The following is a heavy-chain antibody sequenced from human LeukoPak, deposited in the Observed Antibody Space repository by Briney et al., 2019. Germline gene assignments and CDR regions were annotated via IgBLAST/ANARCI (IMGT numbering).Heavy chain of an antibody. V-gene: IGHV1-18*01. CDR1: GYTFTSYG. CDR3: ARSIGYDSSGFPYYFDY. D-gene: IGHD3-22*01. J-gene: IGHJ4*02. CDR2: ISAYNGNT. Sequence: ASVKVSCKASGYTFTSYGISWVRQAPGQGLEWMGWISAYNGNTNYAQKLQGRVTMTTDTSTSTAYMELRSLRSEDTAVYYCARSIGYDSSGFPYYFDYWGQGTLVTVSS.